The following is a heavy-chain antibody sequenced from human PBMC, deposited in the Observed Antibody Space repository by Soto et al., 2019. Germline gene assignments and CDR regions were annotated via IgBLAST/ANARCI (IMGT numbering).Heavy chain of an antibody. V-gene: IGHV1-69*13. CDR1: GGTFSSYA. D-gene: IGHD3-22*01. Sequence: GASVKVSCKASGGTFSSYAISWVRQAPGQGLEWMGGIIPIFGTANYAQKFQGRVTITADESTSTAYMELSSLRSEDTAVYYCARDSVGFGGVVVPHFDYWGQGTLVTVSS. CDR2: IIPIFGTA. CDR3: ARDSVGFGGVVVPHFDY. J-gene: IGHJ4*02.